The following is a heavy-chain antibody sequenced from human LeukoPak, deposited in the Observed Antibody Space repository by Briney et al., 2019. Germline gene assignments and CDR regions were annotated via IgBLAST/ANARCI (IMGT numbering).Heavy chain of an antibody. CDR3: ARQNYGSAPLRY. CDR2: INHSGTT. V-gene: IGHV4-34*01. Sequence: SETLSLTCAVYGGSFSGYYWSWIRQPPGKGLEWIGEINHSGTTNYNPSLKSRVTMSVDTSKNQFSLKLTSVTAADTAVYYCARQNYGSAPLRYWGQGTLVTVSS. CDR1: GGSFSGYY. J-gene: IGHJ4*02. D-gene: IGHD3-10*01.